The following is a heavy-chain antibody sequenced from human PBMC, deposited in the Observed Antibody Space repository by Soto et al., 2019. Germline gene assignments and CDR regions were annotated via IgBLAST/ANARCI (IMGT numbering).Heavy chain of an antibody. CDR1: GFIFSNYD. D-gene: IGHD2-2*01. J-gene: IGHJ1*01. CDR3: ARAHISSEISMPQTFHH. Sequence: PGGSLRLSCAASGFIFSNYDMYWVRQGPGKGLEWVALMRSDGSNKYYVDSVKGRFTISRDNSKNMLFLQMDSLRAEDTAVYYCARAHISSEISMPQTFHHWGPGTLVTVS. V-gene: IGHV3-33*01. CDR2: MRSDGSNK.